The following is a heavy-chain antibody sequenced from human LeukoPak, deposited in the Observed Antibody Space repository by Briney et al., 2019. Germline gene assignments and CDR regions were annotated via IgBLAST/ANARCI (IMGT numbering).Heavy chain of an antibody. CDR3: AKDIFSSSSGWFDP. D-gene: IGHD6-13*01. Sequence: GGSLRLSCAASGFTFDDYAMHWVRQAPGKGLEWVSGISWNSGSIGYADSVKGRFTISRDNAKNSLYLQMNSLRAEDTALYYCAKDIFSSSSGWFDPWGQGILVTVSS. J-gene: IGHJ5*02. CDR1: GFTFDDYA. V-gene: IGHV3-9*01. CDR2: ISWNSGSI.